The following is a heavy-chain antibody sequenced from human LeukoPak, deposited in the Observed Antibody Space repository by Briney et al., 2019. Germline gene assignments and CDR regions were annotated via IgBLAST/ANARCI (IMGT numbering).Heavy chain of an antibody. CDR2: IYYSGST. CDR1: GGSISSSSYY. J-gene: IGHJ5*02. CDR3: ARDKEVAALHDH. D-gene: IGHD6-6*01. V-gene: IGHV4-39*07. Sequence: SETLSLTCTVSGGSISSSSYYWGWIRQPPGKGLEWIGSIYYSGSTYYNPSLKSRVTISVDTSKNQFSLKLSSVTAADTAVYYCARDKEVAALHDHWGQGTLVTVSS.